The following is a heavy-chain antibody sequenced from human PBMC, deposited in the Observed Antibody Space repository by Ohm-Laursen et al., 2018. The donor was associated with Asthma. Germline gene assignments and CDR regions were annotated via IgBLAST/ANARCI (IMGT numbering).Heavy chain of an antibody. CDR1: GFTFSSYA. J-gene: IGHJ4*02. D-gene: IGHD3-22*01. CDR2: ISGSGGST. V-gene: IGHV3-23*01. CDR3: AKVVGFVDYYDSSGYYLDY. Sequence: SLRLSCAASGFTFSSYAMSWVRQAPGKGLEWVSAISGSGGSTYYADSVKGRFTISRDNSKNTLYLQMNSLRAEDTAVYYCAKVVGFVDYYDSSGYYLDYWGQGTLVTVSS.